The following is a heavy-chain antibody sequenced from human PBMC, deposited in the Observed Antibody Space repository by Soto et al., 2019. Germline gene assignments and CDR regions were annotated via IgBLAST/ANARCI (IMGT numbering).Heavy chain of an antibody. CDR1: GFTFSSYW. Sequence: GGSLRLSCAASGFTFSSYWMSWVRQAPGKGLEWVANIKQDGSEKYYVDSVKGRFTISRDNAKNSLYLQMNSLRAEDTAVYYCARDFRRGYGLDAIDYWGQGTLVTVSS. J-gene: IGHJ4*02. V-gene: IGHV3-7*05. D-gene: IGHD5-12*01. CDR2: IKQDGSEK. CDR3: ARDFRRGYGLDAIDY.